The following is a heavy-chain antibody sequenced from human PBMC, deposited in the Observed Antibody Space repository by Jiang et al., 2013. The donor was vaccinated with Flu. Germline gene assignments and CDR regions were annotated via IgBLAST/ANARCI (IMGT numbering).Heavy chain of an antibody. D-gene: IGHD5-18*01. J-gene: IGHJ4*02. CDR3: ARDPDTPMPIDF. V-gene: IGHV1-2*02. CDR1: GFTFTDYY. CDR2: INPNSSDT. Sequence: SGAEVKKPGATVKVSCKTSGFTFTDYYFHWVRQAPGQGLEWMGWINPNSSDTSYAQKFQGRVTMTTDTSINTAYMELTRLTSDDTAIYYCARDPDTPMPIDFWGQGSLVTVSS.